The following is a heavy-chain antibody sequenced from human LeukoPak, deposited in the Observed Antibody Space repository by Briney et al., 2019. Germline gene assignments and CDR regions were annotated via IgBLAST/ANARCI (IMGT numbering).Heavy chain of an antibody. V-gene: IGHV4-59*13. CDR1: GGSISTYF. Sequence: SETLSLTCTVSGGSISTYFWTWLRQPPGKGLEWVGYIYYSGSTHYNSSLKSRVSISIDTSNNQFSLQLNSVTAADTAVYYCARASKTYYMDVWGRGTTDTVSS. CDR2: IYYSGST. J-gene: IGHJ6*03. CDR3: ARASKTYYMDV.